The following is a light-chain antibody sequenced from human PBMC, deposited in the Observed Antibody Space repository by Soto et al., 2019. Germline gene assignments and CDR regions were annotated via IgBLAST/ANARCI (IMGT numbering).Light chain of an antibody. CDR2: EVS. J-gene: IGLJ1*01. CDR1: SSDVGGYNY. CDR3: SSYAGSNNWN. Sequence: QSALTLPPSASGSPGQSVTISCTGTSSDVGGYNYVSWYQQHPGKAPKLMIYEVSKRPSGVPDRFSGSKSGNTASLTVSGFQAEYVAYYYFSSYAGSNNWNFGSGTKLTVL. V-gene: IGLV2-8*01.